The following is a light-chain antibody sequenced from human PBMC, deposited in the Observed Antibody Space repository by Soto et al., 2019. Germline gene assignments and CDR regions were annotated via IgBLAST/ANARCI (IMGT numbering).Light chain of an antibody. CDR1: QSLLHRNGADY. CDR2: MGS. J-gene: IGKJ2*01. Sequence: EIVMTHSPLSLPVTPGEPASLSCKSSQSLLHRNGADYLDWYLQKPGQSPKLLIYMGSSRASGVPGRFSGSGSGTDFTLKISRVEAEDVGVYFCMQSLQTPRTFGQGTQLEIK. CDR3: MQSLQTPRT. V-gene: IGKV2-28*01.